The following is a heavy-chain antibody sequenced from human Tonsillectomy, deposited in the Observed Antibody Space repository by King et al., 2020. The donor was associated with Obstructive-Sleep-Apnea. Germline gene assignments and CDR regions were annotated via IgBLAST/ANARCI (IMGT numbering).Heavy chain of an antibody. J-gene: IGHJ4*02. CDR3: ARHPRHSGYDLDYFDF. V-gene: IGHV4-59*08. Sequence: QLQESGPGLVKPSETLSLTCTVSGGSISSYHWSWIRQPPGKGLEWIGYISYTGSTNYNPSLKSRVTISVDTSKNQFSLRLSSVTAVDTALYYCARHPRHSGYDLDYFDFWGQGTLVTVSS. CDR2: ISYTGST. D-gene: IGHD5-12*01. CDR1: GGSISSYH.